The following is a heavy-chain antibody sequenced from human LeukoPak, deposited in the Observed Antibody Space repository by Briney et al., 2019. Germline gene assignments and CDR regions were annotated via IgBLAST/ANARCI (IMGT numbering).Heavy chain of an antibody. J-gene: IGHJ4*02. Sequence: PGGSLRLSCAASGFTFSNAWMSWVRQAPGKGLEWVSGISSSGANTYYADSVKGRFTSSRDNSKNTLFLQMNSLRAEDTAVYYCAEGIMGLSCSSTSCYEIDYWGQGTLVTVSS. D-gene: IGHD2-2*01. CDR1: GFTFSNAW. CDR2: ISSSGANT. V-gene: IGHV3-23*01. CDR3: AEGIMGLSCSSTSCYEIDY.